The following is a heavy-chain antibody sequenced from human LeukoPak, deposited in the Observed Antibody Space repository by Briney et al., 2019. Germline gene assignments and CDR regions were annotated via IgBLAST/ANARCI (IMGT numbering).Heavy chain of an antibody. Sequence: GGSLRLSCAASGFTFTTYNLIWVRQAPGKGREWVSFISISGSTTYYGASVKGRFTLSRDNAKNSLYLQMNTLRAEDTAVYYCARERNFYYMDVWGKGTRVTVSS. V-gene: IGHV3-48*04. CDR1: GFTFTTYN. J-gene: IGHJ6*03. CDR2: ISISGSTT. CDR3: ARERNFYYMDV.